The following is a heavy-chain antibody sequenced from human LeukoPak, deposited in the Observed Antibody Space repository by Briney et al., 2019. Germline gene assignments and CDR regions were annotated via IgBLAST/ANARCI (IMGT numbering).Heavy chain of an antibody. CDR3: ARDGGTTGTDNWFDP. J-gene: IGHJ5*02. Sequence: ASVKVSCKASGYTFTGYYMHWVRQAPGQGLEWMGWINPNSGGTNHAQKFQGWVTMTRDTSISTAYMELSRLRSDDTAVYYCARDGGTTGTDNWFDPWGQGTLVTVSS. V-gene: IGHV1-2*04. D-gene: IGHD1-1*01. CDR2: INPNSGGT. CDR1: GYTFTGYY.